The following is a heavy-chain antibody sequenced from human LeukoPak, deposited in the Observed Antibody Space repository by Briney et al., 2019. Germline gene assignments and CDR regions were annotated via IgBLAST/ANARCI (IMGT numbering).Heavy chain of an antibody. D-gene: IGHD3-10*01. Sequence: SETLSLTCTVSGGSISSSSYYWGWIRQPPGKGLEWIGSIYYSGSTYYNPSLKSRVTISVDTSKNQFSLKLSSVTAADTAVYYCARQIFYYGSGSYYPLPYNWFDPWGQGTLVTVSS. CDR1: GGSISSSSYY. CDR2: IYYSGST. CDR3: ARQIFYYGSGSYYPLPYNWFDP. V-gene: IGHV4-39*01. J-gene: IGHJ5*02.